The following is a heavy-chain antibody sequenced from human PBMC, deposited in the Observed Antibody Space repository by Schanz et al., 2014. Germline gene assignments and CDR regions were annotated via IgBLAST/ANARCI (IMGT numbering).Heavy chain of an antibody. J-gene: IGHJ2*01. CDR3: AREAKWGQWYFDL. Sequence: QVQLVESGGCVVQPGRSLRLSCAGSGFSFSGFGMHWVRQAPGKGLEWVAVVGDTGTTKFYADSVKGRLTVSRDNSENTVYLEFHSLRSEDTALYYCAREAKWGQWYFDLWGRGSLVTVSS. CDR2: VGDTGTTK. V-gene: IGHV3-30*03. CDR1: GFSFSGFG. D-gene: IGHD1-26*01.